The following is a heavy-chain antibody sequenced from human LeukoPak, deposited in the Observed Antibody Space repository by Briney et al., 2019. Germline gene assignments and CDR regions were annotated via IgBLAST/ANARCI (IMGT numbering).Heavy chain of an antibody. CDR1: GYSFNDKY. D-gene: IGHD6-6*01. V-gene: IGHV1-2*02. Sequence: ASVKVSCKASGYSFNDKYLHWVRQAPGQGLEWMGSINPNSGGTNYAQKFQGRVTMTTDTSMSTAYMELSRLTSDDTAVYYCARDSASSYPPNAFDIWGQGTMVTVSS. CDR2: INPNSGGT. J-gene: IGHJ3*02. CDR3: ARDSASSYPPNAFDI.